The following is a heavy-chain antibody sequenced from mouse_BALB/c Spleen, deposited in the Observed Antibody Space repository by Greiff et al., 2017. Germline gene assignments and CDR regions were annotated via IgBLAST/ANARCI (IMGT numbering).Heavy chain of an antibody. CDR1: GYSITSGYY. J-gene: IGHJ2*01. V-gene: IGHV3-6*02. D-gene: IGHD1-1*01. Sequence: EVKLVESGPGLVKPSQSLSLTCSVTGYSITSGYYWNWIRQFPGNKLEWMGYISYDGSNNYNPSLKNRISITRDTSKNQFFLKLNSVTTEDTATYYCARGCYGSSYDYFDYWGQGTTLTVSS. CDR3: ARGCYGSSYDYFDY. CDR2: ISYDGSN.